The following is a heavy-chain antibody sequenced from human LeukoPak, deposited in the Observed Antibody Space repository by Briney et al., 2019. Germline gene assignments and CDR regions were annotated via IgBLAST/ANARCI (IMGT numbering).Heavy chain of an antibody. Sequence: PGGSLRLSCAASGFTVSSNYMSWIRQAPGKGLEWVSYISSSGSTIYYADSVKGRFTISRDNAKNSLYLQMNSLRAEDTAVYYCTKYSSGWYYYYYYMDVWGKGTTVTISS. D-gene: IGHD6-19*01. CDR2: ISSSGSTI. CDR3: TKYSSGWYYYYYYMDV. J-gene: IGHJ6*03. CDR1: GFTVSSNY. V-gene: IGHV3-11*01.